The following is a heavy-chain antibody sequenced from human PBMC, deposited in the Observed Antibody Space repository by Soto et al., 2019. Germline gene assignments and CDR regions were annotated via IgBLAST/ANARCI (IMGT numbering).Heavy chain of an antibody. D-gene: IGHD3-3*01. Sequence: GGSLRLSCAASGFPFSSYGMHWVRQAPGKGLEWVAVIWYDGSNKYYADSVKGRFTISRDNSKNTLYLQMNSLRAEDTAVYYCARDRSPQGYDFWSGPAGYYYYGMDVWGQGTTVTVSS. J-gene: IGHJ6*02. CDR1: GFPFSSYG. CDR2: IWYDGSNK. CDR3: ARDRSPQGYDFWSGPAGYYYYGMDV. V-gene: IGHV3-33*01.